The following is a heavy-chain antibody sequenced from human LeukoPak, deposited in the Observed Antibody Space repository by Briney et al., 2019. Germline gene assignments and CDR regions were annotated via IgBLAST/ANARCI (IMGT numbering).Heavy chain of an antibody. Sequence: GGSLRLSCAASGFPFTSYSMNWVRQAPGKGLEWVSYISSSSSTINYADSVRGRFTTSRDNAKNSLYLQMNSLRDEDTAVYYCARDLSFWGQGTLVTVSS. CDR1: GFPFTSYS. J-gene: IGHJ4*02. V-gene: IGHV3-48*02. CDR3: ARDLSF. CDR2: ISSSSSTI.